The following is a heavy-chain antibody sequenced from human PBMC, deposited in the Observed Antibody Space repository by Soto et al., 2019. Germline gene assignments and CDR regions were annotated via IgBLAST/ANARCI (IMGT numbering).Heavy chain of an antibody. CDR2: ISGSGGST. V-gene: IGHV3-23*01. CDR1: GFTFSSYT. J-gene: IGHJ6*02. D-gene: IGHD3-16*01. Sequence: QPGGSLRLSCAASGFTFSSYTMSWVRQAPGKGLEWVSAISGSGGSTYYADSVKGRFTISRDNSKNTLYLQMNSLRAEDTAVYYCAKGGDSRLYVGNFTNYYYYGMHVWGQGTTVTVSS. CDR3: AKGGDSRLYVGNFTNYYYYGMHV.